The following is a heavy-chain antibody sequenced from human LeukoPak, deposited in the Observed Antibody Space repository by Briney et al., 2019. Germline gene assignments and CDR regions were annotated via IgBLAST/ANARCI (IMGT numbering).Heavy chain of an antibody. Sequence: KSGGSLRLSCAASGFTFSSYSMNWVRQAPGKGLEWVSSISSSSSYIYYADSVKGRFTISRDNAKNSLYLQMNSLRAEDTAVYYCASGSPWHYYHYYGMDVWGQGTTVTVSS. CDR1: GFTFSSYS. D-gene: IGHD1-26*01. J-gene: IGHJ6*02. CDR3: ASGSPWHYYHYYGMDV. V-gene: IGHV3-21*01. CDR2: ISSSSSYI.